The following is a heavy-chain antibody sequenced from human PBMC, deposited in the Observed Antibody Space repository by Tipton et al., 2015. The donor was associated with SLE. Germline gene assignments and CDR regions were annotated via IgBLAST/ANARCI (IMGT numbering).Heavy chain of an antibody. D-gene: IGHD6-13*01. V-gene: IGHV4-59*08. CDR1: GGSISSYY. CDR2: IYYSGST. CDR3: ARHGYSSSWSFDY. J-gene: IGHJ4*02. Sequence: TLSLTCTVSGGSISSYYWSWIRRPPGKGLEWIGYIYYSGSTNYNPSLKSRVTISVDTSKNQFSLKLSSVTAADTAVYYCARHGYSSSWSFDYWGQGTLVTVSS.